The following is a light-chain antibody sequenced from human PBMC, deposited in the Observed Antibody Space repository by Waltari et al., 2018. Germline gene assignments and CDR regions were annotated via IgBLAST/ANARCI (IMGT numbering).Light chain of an antibody. Sequence: EIVMTQSPATLSVSPGERASLSCRARQSVSSDLAWYQQKPGQAPRLPIYGASTRATGIPDRFSGSGSVTEFTLTISSLQSEDSAIYYCQQYNEWPPYTFGQGTKLEI. CDR1: QSVSSD. CDR3: QQYNEWPPYT. J-gene: IGKJ2*01. CDR2: GAS. V-gene: IGKV3-15*01.